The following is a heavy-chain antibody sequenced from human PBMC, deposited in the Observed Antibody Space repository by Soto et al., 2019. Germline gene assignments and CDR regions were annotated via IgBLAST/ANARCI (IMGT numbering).Heavy chain of an antibody. D-gene: IGHD3-10*01. J-gene: IGHJ4*02. V-gene: IGHV4-34*01. CDR2: INHSGST. CDR1: GGSFSGYY. CDR3: ARDRNVLLWFGEPRGYVY. Sequence: QVQLQQWGAGLLKPSETLSLTCAVYGGSFSGYYWSWIRQPPGQGLEWMGEINHSGSTNYNPSLKSRVTISVDTSKNQFSLKLSSVTAADTAVYYCARDRNVLLWFGEPRGYVYWGQGTLVTVSS.